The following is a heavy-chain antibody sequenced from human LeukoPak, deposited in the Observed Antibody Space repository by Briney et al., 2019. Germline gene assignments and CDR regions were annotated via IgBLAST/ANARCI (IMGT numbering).Heavy chain of an antibody. D-gene: IGHD5-18*01. V-gene: IGHV3-53*01. CDR3: AREGSGYTYDYNDAFDL. CDR1: GFSVSTNY. Sequence: GGSLRLSCAASGFSVSTNYMSWVRQAPGKGLEWVSVIYSGDNTYYADSVKGRFTISRDNSKNTLYLQMSSLRVEDTAVYFCAREGSGYTYDYNDAFDLWGQGTMVTVSS. J-gene: IGHJ3*01. CDR2: IYSGDNT.